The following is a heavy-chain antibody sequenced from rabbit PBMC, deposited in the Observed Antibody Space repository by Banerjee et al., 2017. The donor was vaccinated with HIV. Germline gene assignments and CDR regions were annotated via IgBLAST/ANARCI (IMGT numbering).Heavy chain of an antibody. CDR2: IYAGSGSA. Sequence: QEQLEESGGDLVKPGASLTLTCTASGFSFSSTHYMCWVRQAPGKGLEWIGCIYAGSGSAYYASWAKGRFTISKTSSTTVTLQMTSLTAADTATYFCATTTTGTGYGNAYNLWGPGTLVTVS. CDR3: ATTTTGTGYGNAYNL. CDR1: GFSFSSTHY. V-gene: IGHV1S45*01. D-gene: IGHD1-1*01. J-gene: IGHJ4*01.